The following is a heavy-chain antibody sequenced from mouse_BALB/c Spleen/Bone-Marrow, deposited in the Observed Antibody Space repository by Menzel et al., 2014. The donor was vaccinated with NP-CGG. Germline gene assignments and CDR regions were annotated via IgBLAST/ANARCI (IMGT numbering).Heavy chain of an antibody. CDR2: IDPANGNT. V-gene: IGHV14-3*02. CDR3: ANYYYGYYFDS. Sequence: VQLQQSGAELVKPGASVKLSCTASGFNIKDTYMHWVKQRPEQGLEWIGRIDPANGNTKYDPKFQGKATITAATSSNTAYLQLSSLTSEDTAVYYCANYYYGYYFDSWGQGTTLTVSS. D-gene: IGHD1-1*01. J-gene: IGHJ2*01. CDR1: GFNIKDTY.